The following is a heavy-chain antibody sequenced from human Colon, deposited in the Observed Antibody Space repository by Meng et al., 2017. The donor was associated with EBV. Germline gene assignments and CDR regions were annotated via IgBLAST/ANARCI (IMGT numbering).Heavy chain of an antibody. CDR2: MSSDGSNK. Sequence: QVQLVESGGGVVQPGGSLRLSCAASGFIFSSYAMHWVRQAPGKGLEWLGVMSSDGSNKFYADSVKGRFTISRDNSKNALYLQMNSLRAEDTAVYYCATEGMAVAGELDYWGQGTLVTVSS. CDR1: GFIFSSYA. V-gene: IGHV3-30-3*01. D-gene: IGHD6-19*01. J-gene: IGHJ4*02. CDR3: ATEGMAVAGELDY.